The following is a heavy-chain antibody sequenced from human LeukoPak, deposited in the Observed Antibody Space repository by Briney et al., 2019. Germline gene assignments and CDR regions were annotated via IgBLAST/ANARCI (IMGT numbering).Heavy chain of an antibody. V-gene: IGHV3-23*01. D-gene: IGHD6-25*01. Sequence: GGSLRLSCAASGFTFSSYAMSWVRQAPGKGLEWVSAISGSGGSTYYADSVKGRFTISRDNSKNTLYLQMNSLRAEDTAVYYCAKGFGGYYYYYYGMDVWGQGTTVTVSS. CDR3: AKGFGGYYYYYYGMDV. CDR2: ISGSGGST. CDR1: GFTFSSYA. J-gene: IGHJ6*02.